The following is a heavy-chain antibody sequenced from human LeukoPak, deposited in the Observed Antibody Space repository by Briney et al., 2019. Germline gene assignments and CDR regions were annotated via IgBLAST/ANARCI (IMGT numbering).Heavy chain of an antibody. CDR1: GGTFSSYA. CDR2: INPNSGDA. CDR3: ARGAAVGQTRDY. V-gene: IGHV1-2*06. Sequence: ASVKVSCKASGGTFSSYAISWVRQAPGQGLEWMGRINPNSGDANYAQKFQGRVTMTRDTSISTAYMELRSLRSDDTAVYYCARGAAVGQTRDYWGQGTLVTVSS. J-gene: IGHJ4*02. D-gene: IGHD6-13*01.